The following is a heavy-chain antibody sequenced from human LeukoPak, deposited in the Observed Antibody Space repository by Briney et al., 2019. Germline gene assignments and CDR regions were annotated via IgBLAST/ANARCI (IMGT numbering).Heavy chain of an antibody. CDR1: GYTFTGYY. D-gene: IGHD6-19*01. V-gene: IGHV1-2*02. Sequence: AASVKVSCKASGYTFTGYYMHWVRQAPGQGLEWMGWINPNSGGTNYAQKFQGRVTMTRDTSISTAYMELSRLRSDDTAVYYCARGGTSGWRTPNDDYWGQGTLVTVSS. CDR3: ARGGTSGWRTPNDDY. CDR2: INPNSGGT. J-gene: IGHJ4*02.